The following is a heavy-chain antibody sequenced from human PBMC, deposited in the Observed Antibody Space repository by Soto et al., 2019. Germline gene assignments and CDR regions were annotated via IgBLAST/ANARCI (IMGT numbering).Heavy chain of an antibody. CDR1: GGSISSSSYY. D-gene: IGHD4-17*01. J-gene: IGHJ5*02. CDR2: IYYSGST. V-gene: IGHV4-39*01. CDR3: ARHEYGGRWNWFDP. Sequence: QLQLQESGPGLVKPSETLSLTCTVSGGSISSSSYYWGWIRQPPGKGLERIGSIYYSGSTYYNPSLKSRVTISVDTSKNQFSLKLSSVTAADTAVYYCARHEYGGRWNWFDPWGQGTLVTVSS.